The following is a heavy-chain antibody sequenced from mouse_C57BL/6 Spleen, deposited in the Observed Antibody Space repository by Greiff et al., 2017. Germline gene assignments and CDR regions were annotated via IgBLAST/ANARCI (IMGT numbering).Heavy chain of an antibody. Sequence: EVQLMESGPGLVKPSQSLSLTCSVTGYSITSGYYWNWIRKFPGNKLEWMGYISYDGSNNYNPSLKNQISFTRDTSKNQIFLRLNSVTTEDTSSYYCAREGNYYYFDYWGQGTTLTVSS. CDR3: AREGNYYYFDY. V-gene: IGHV3-6*01. CDR1: GYSITSGYY. CDR2: ISYDGSN. D-gene: IGHD2-1*01. J-gene: IGHJ2*01.